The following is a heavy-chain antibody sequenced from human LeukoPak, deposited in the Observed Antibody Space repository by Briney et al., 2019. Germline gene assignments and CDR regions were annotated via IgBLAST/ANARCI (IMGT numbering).Heavy chain of an antibody. CDR3: ARGSEDVDTAMVTHFDY. V-gene: IGHV3-33*01. CDR2: IWYDGSNK. Sequence: GGSLRLFCAASGFTFSIYGMHWVRKARGKGLEWVAVIWYDGSNKYYADSVKGRFTISRDNSKNTLYLQMNSLRAEDTAVYYCARGSEDVDTAMVTHFDYWGQGTLVTVSS. J-gene: IGHJ4*02. D-gene: IGHD5-18*01. CDR1: GFTFSIYG.